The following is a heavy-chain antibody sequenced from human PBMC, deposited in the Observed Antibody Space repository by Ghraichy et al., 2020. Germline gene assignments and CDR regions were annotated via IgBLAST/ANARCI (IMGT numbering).Heavy chain of an antibody. Sequence: SLNISCVASGFTFSSYAMYWVRQAPGKGLEWVTLIRYDGSNTFYADSVKGRFTISRDNSKNTLYLQMNSLRTEDTAVYYCVKTGSGWWADYWGQGTLVTVSS. CDR3: VKTGSGWWADY. CDR2: IRYDGSNT. J-gene: IGHJ4*02. V-gene: IGHV3-30*02. CDR1: GFTFSSYA. D-gene: IGHD6-19*01.